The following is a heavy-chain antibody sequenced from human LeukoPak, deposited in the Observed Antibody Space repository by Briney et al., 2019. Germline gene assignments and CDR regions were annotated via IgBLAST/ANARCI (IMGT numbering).Heavy chain of an antibody. J-gene: IGHJ4*02. CDR3: ATDYGYYFDY. CDR2: ISSSSTYI. Sequence: GGSLRLSCAASGFIFSSHGMNWVRQAPGQGLEWLSSISSSSTYIYYADSVKGRFTISRDNAKNSLYLQIHSLRAEDTAVYFCATDYGYYFDYWGQGTLVAVSS. V-gene: IGHV3-21*01. CDR1: GFIFSSHG. D-gene: IGHD4-17*01.